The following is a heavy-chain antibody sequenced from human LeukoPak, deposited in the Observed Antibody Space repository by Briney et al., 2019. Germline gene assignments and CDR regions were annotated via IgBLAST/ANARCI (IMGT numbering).Heavy chain of an antibody. CDR2: IIPIFGTA. J-gene: IGHJ4*02. CDR3: ARAQQWLEPDDY. V-gene: IGHV1-69*13. CDR1: GGTFSSYA. D-gene: IGHD6-19*01. Sequence: SVKVSCKASGGTFSSYAISWVRQAPGQGLEWMGGIIPIFGTANYAQKFQGRVTITADESTSTAYMELSSLRSEDTAVYYCARAQQWLEPDDYWGQGTLVTVSS.